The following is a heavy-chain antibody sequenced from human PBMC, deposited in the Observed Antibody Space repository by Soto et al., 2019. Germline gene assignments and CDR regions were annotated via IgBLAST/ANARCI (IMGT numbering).Heavy chain of an antibody. J-gene: IGHJ4*02. Sequence: QVQLVQSGAELRNPGASVKVSCEASGYSFKYYGINWVRQAPGQGLEWMAWINPNNGNRNYAQKFEDRVAVTTATSTNTVYMELRSRKFDDTAIYYCARDRLRGYDNSGFYSWGQGTLVIVSS. CDR2: INPNNGNR. D-gene: IGHD3-22*01. CDR3: ARDRLRGYDNSGFYS. CDR1: GYSFKYYG. V-gene: IGHV1-18*01.